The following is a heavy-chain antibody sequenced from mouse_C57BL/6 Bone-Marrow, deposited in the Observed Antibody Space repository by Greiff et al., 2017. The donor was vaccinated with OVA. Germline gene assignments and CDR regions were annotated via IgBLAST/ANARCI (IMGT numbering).Heavy chain of an antibody. CDR2: IWSGGST. J-gene: IGHJ1*03. CDR1: GFSLTSYG. Sequence: QVQLQQSGPGLVQPSQRLSITCTVSGFSLTSYGVHWVRQSPGKGLEWLGVIWSGGSTDYTAAFMSRLSITKNNSKSQVFFKMNSLQADDPAIYYCTKGGDYYGSNWYFEGWGTGTTVTVSS. V-gene: IGHV2-5*01. CDR3: TKGGDYYGSNWYFEG. D-gene: IGHD1-1*01.